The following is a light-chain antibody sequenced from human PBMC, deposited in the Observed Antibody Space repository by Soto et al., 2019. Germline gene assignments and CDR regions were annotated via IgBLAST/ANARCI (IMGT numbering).Light chain of an antibody. CDR3: MQGTHWPWT. J-gene: IGKJ1*01. CDR1: QSLVSSDGNTY. CDR2: KVS. V-gene: IGKV2-30*01. Sequence: DVVMTQSPLSLPVTLGQPASISCRSSQSLVSSDGNTYLIWFQQRPGQSPRRLIYKVSNRDSGVPDRFSGSGSGTDFTLEIIRVEAEDVGVYYCMQGTHWPWTFGQGTKVEIK.